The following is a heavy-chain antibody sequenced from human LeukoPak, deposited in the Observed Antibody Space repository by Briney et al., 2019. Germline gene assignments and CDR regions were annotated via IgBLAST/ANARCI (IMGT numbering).Heavy chain of an antibody. D-gene: IGHD6-19*01. V-gene: IGHV3-20*04. CDR3: ARANGIAVAGTFDY. CDR1: GFTFDDYG. Sequence: GGSLRLSCAASGFTFDDYGMSWVRQAPGKGLEWVSGINWNGGSTGYADSVKGRFTISRDNAKNSLYLQMNSLRAEDTALYYCARANGIAVAGTFDYWSQGTLVTVSS. CDR2: INWNGGST. J-gene: IGHJ4*02.